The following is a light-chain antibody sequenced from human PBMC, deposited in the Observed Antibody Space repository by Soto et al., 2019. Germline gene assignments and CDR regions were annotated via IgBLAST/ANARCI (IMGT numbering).Light chain of an antibody. J-gene: IGKJ3*01. CDR3: QQIGSYPFS. CDR2: GAS. CDR1: HYIGDW. Sequence: DIQMTQSPYSVSACIGDRIKVTCRASHYIGDWLAWYQQRQGQAPKRLIYGASSLHSGVPSRFSVSGSGTDFTLTISSLQPEDVATYYCQQIGSYPFSFGPGTKVDI. V-gene: IGKV1-12*02.